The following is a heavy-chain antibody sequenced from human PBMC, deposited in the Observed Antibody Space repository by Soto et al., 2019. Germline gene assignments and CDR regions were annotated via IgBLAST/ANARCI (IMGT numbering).Heavy chain of an antibody. CDR3: ARALPEGSSGWYVFVDY. J-gene: IGHJ4*02. CDR1: GYTFTSYG. Sequence: QVQLVQSGAEVKKPGASVKVSCKASGYTFTSYGISWVRQAPGQGLEWMGWISAYNGNTNSAQKLQGRVTMTTDTSPSTAYMEMRSLRSDDTAVYYCARALPEGSSGWYVFVDYWGQGTLVTVSS. CDR2: ISAYNGNT. V-gene: IGHV1-18*04. D-gene: IGHD6-19*01.